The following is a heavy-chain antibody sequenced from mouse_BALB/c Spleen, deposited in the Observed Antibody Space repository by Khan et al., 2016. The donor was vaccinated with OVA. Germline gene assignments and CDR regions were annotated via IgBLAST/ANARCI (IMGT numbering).Heavy chain of an antibody. V-gene: IGHV9-3-1*01. D-gene: IGHD6-1*01. CDR1: GYTFTNYG. CDR2: INTYTGQP. CDR3: ARSTSYWYFDV. J-gene: IGHJ1*01. Sequence: QIQLVQSGPELKKPGETVKISCTASGYTFTNYGMNWVKQAPGKGLKWMGWINTYTGQPTYPDEFKGRFAFSLETSASTAYLQIHNPNNEDTAQYFCARSTSYWYFDVWGAGTTVIVSP.